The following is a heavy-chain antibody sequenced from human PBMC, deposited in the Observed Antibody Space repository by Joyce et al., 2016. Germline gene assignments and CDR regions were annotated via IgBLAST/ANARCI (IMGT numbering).Heavy chain of an antibody. CDR3: ARVISHSHFDT. CDR2: ISPGDSRT. J-gene: IGHJ4*02. D-gene: IGHD2-21*01. V-gene: IGHV5-51*01. CDR1: GFSFNGYW. Sequence: EVQLVQSGAEVQKPGETLKISCKSSGFSFNGYWIAWVRQMHGKGLEWMGNISPGDSRTRYSPSFPGQVTISADKSINTAYLHGSSLKASATAIYYCARVISHSHFDTWGQGTLVTVSS.